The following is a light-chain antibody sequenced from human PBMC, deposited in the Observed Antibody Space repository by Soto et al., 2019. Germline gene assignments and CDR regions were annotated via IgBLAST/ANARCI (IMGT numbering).Light chain of an antibody. J-gene: IGLJ1*01. Sequence: QSVLTQPPPASGSPGQSVTISCPGTNRYVGGYNYVSWYQQHPGKAPKLMIYEVSKRPSGVPDRFSGSKSGNTASLTVSGLQAEDEADYYRSSYAGSNNYVFGTGTKVTVL. CDR1: NRYVGGYNY. V-gene: IGLV2-8*01. CDR3: SSYAGSNNYV. CDR2: EVS.